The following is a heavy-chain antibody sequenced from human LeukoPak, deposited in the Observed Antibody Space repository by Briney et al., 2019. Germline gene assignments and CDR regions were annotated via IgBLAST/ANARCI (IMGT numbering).Heavy chain of an antibody. D-gene: IGHD5-18*01. CDR1: GFTFSSYS. Sequence: GGSLRLSCAASGFTFSSYSMNWVRQAPGKGLEWVSSISSSSSYIYYADSVKGRFTISRDNAKNSLYLQMNSLRAEDTAVYYCARAPRDTATYFDYWGQGTLVTVSS. CDR3: ARAPRDTATYFDY. V-gene: IGHV3-21*01. J-gene: IGHJ4*02. CDR2: ISSSSSYI.